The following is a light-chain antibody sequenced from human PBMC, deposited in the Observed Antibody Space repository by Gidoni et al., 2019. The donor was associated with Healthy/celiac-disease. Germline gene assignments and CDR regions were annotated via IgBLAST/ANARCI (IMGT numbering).Light chain of an antibody. CDR3: QQSYSTPHT. Sequence: DIQMTQSPSSLSASVGERVTITCRPSQYISTYLNWYQQKPGKAPKLLIYAASSLQSGVPSRFSGSGSGTDFTLTISSLQPEDFATYYCQQSYSTPHTFGQGTKLEIK. CDR2: AAS. CDR1: QYISTY. V-gene: IGKV1-39*01. J-gene: IGKJ2*01.